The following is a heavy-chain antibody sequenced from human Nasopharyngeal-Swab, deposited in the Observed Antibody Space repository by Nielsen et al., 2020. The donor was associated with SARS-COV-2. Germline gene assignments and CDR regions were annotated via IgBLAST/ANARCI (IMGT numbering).Heavy chain of an antibody. CDR1: GFTFSSYW. CDR2: INSDGSST. Sequence: GESLKISCAASGFTFSSYWMHWVRQAPGKGLVWVSRINSDGSSTSYADSVKGRFTISRDNAKNTLYLQMNSLRAEDTAVYYCARDLPPLYYYYCGMDVWGQGTTVTVSS. J-gene: IGHJ6*02. CDR3: ARDLPPLYYYYCGMDV. V-gene: IGHV3-74*01.